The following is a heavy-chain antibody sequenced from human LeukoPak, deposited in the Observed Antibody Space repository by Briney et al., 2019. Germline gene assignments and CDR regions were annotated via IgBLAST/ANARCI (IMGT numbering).Heavy chain of an antibody. V-gene: IGHV3-30*02. CDR3: ARDTITMVRGAMPGPFDY. CDR2: IRYDGSNK. Sequence: GGSLRLSCAASGFTFSSYGMHWVRQAPGKGLEGVAFIRYDGSNKYYADSVKGRFTISRDNSKNTLYLQMNSLRAEDTAVYYCARDTITMVRGAMPGPFDYWGQGTLVTVSS. D-gene: IGHD3-10*01. CDR1: GFTFSSYG. J-gene: IGHJ4*02.